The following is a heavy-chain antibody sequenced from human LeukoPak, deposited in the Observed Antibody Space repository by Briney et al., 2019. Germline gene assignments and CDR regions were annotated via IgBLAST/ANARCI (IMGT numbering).Heavy chain of an antibody. CDR3: ARDRSSVGWTQTIYYGMDV. V-gene: IGHV4-30-2*01. D-gene: IGHD1-14*01. CDR2: IYHSGST. CDR1: GGSISSGGYS. J-gene: IGHJ6*02. Sequence: SQTLSLTCAVSGGSISSGGYSWSWIRQPPGKGLEWIGYIYHSGSTYYNPSLKSRVTISVDRSKNQFSLKLSSVTAADTAVYYCARDRSSVGWTQTIYYGMDVWGQGTTVTVSS.